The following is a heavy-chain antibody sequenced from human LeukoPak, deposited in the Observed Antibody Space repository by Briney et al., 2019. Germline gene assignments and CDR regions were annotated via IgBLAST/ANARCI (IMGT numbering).Heavy chain of an antibody. J-gene: IGHJ4*02. D-gene: IGHD6-6*01. Sequence: PGGSLRLSCTVSGFPFSTHWMHWVRQVPGKGLDWVSRISPTGSKTIYADSVKGRFTVSRDNAKNTLYLQVNNLRAEDTAVYYCARGPNSNWSGLDFWGQGTLLTVSS. CDR1: GFPFSTHW. V-gene: IGHV3-74*01. CDR2: ISPTGSKT. CDR3: ARGPNSNWSGLDF.